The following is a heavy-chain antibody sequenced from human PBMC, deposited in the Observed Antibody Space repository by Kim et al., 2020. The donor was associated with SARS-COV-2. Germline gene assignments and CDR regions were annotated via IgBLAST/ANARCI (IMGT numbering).Heavy chain of an antibody. D-gene: IGHD6-19*01. J-gene: IGHJ4*02. CDR1: GFKFSTYG. CDR3: AGGIAVVGLN. CDR2: IRQEGSEK. Sequence: GGSLRLSCVGSGFKFSTYGMRWVRQAPGKGLEWVANIRQEGSEKNYVDSVKGRFTITRDNAKNSLWLQMTSLRHEDTAVYYCAGGIAVVGLNWGQGTLVTVSS. V-gene: IGHV3-7*04.